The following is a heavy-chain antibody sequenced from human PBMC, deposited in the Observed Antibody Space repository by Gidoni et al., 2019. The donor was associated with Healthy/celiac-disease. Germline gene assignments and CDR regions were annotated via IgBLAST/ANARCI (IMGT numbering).Heavy chain of an antibody. CDR2: ISWDGGST. CDR3: AKDIGAVAGTGGVDY. Sequence: EVQLVESGGVVVQPGGSLRLSCAASGLTVDDYPMHRVRQAPGRGLEWVSLISWDGGSTYYADSVKARFTISRDNSKNSLYLQMNSLRTEDTALYYCAKDIGAVAGTGGVDYWGQGTLVTVSS. J-gene: IGHJ4*02. CDR1: GLTVDDYP. V-gene: IGHV3-43*01. D-gene: IGHD6-19*01.